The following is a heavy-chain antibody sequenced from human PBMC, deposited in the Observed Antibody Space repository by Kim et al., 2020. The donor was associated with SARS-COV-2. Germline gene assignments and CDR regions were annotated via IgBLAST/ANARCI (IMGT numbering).Heavy chain of an antibody. V-gene: IGHV3-11*01. CDR3: ARGSIAAADPFDP. D-gene: IGHD6-13*01. J-gene: IGHJ5*02. Sequence: YADSVKGRFTISRDNAKNSLYLQMNSLRAEDTAVYYCARGSIAAADPFDPWGQGTLVTVSS.